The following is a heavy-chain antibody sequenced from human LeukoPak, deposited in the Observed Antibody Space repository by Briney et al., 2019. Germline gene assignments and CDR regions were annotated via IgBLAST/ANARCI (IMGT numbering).Heavy chain of an antibody. CDR1: GVAISRGGYA. CDR2: IYHSGTT. Sequence: PSETLSLTCAVSGVAISRGGYAWHWIRQPPGKGLEWIAYIYHSGTTYYNPSFKSRATISVDTSKNQFSLKLSSVTAADTAVYYCVRGRYSSGWFKDKNWFDPWGQGIPVTVSS. D-gene: IGHD6-19*01. CDR3: VRGRYSSGWFKDKNWFDP. J-gene: IGHJ5*02. V-gene: IGHV4-30-4*07.